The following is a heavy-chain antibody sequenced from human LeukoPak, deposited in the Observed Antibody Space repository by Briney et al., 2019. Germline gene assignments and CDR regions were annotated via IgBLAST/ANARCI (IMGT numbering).Heavy chain of an antibody. D-gene: IGHD2-2*01. CDR1: GGSFSGYY. J-gene: IGHJ4*02. CDR3: ARVWEYCSSTSCPSTPYYDFWSGQTTPQAYFDY. V-gene: IGHV4-34*01. Sequence: SETLSLTCAVYGGSFSGYYWSWIRQPPGKGLEWIGEINHSGSTNYNPSLKSRVTISVDTSKNQFSLKLSSVTAADTAVYYCARVWEYCSSTSCPSTPYYDFWSGQTTPQAYFDYWGQGTLVTVSS. CDR2: INHSGST.